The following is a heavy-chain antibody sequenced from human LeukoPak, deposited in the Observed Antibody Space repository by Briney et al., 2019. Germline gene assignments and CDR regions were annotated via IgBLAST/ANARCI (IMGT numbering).Heavy chain of an antibody. CDR1: GGSISSYY. V-gene: IGHV4-34*01. CDR3: ARRDFWSGYSWFDP. J-gene: IGHJ5*02. Sequence: SETLSLTCTVSGGSISSYYWSWIRQPPGKGLEWIGEINHSGSTNYNPSLKSRVTISVDTSKNQFSLKLSSVTAADTAVYYCARRDFWSGYSWFDPWGQGTLVTVSS. D-gene: IGHD3-3*01. CDR2: INHSGST.